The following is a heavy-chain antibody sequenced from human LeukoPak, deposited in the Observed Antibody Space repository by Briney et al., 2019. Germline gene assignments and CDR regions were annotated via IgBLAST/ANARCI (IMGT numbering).Heavy chain of an antibody. J-gene: IGHJ4*02. Sequence: ASVKVSCKASGGTFSSYAISWVRQAPGQGLEWMGRIIPIFGTANYAQKFQGRVTITADKSTSTAYMELSSLRSEDTAVYYCARVAQHGTPGVRGVMPYDYWGQGTLVTVSS. CDR2: IIPIFGTA. D-gene: IGHD3-10*01. CDR1: GGTFSSYA. CDR3: ARVAQHGTPGVRGVMPYDY. V-gene: IGHV1-69*06.